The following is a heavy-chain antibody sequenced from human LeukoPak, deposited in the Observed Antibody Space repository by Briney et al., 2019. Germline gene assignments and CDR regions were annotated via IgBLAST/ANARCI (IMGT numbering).Heavy chain of an antibody. CDR1: GYSFISYW. V-gene: IGHV5-51*01. D-gene: IGHD3-9*01. Sequence: GESLKISCKGSGYSFISYWIGWVRQMPGKGLELVGIIYPGDSDTRYSPSFEGQVTISADKSISTAYLQWSSLKASDTAMYYCARLYDILTGNSFDFWGQGTLVTVSS. CDR2: IYPGDSDT. CDR3: ARLYDILTGNSFDF. J-gene: IGHJ4*02.